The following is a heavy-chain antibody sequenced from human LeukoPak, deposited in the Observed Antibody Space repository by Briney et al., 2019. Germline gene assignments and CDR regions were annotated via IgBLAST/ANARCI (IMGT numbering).Heavy chain of an antibody. CDR1: GGTFSSYA. CDR2: IIPIFGTA. CDR3: ATSQIVVVIAALGGAFDI. J-gene: IGHJ3*02. D-gene: IGHD2-21*01. Sequence: SVKVSCKASGGTFSSYAISWVRQAPGQGLEWMGGIIPIFGTANYAQKFQGRVTITADESTNTAYMELSSLRSEDTAVYYCATSQIVVVIAALGGAFDIWGQGTMVTVSS. V-gene: IGHV1-69*01.